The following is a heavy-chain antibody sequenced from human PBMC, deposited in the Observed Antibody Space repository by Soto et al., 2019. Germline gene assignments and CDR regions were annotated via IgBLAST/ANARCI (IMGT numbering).Heavy chain of an antibody. CDR2: IFYSGIT. V-gene: IGHV4-31*03. J-gene: IGHJ4*02. CDR1: DGSISTGGYY. Sequence: TSETLSLTCTVSDGSISTGGYYWSWVRQHPGKGLEWIGYIFYSGITYYNPSLKSRVTISVDTSENQFSLKLNSVTAADTAVYYCAGRGYNYIDYWGQGTLVTVSS. CDR3: AGRGYNYIDY. D-gene: IGHD5-12*01.